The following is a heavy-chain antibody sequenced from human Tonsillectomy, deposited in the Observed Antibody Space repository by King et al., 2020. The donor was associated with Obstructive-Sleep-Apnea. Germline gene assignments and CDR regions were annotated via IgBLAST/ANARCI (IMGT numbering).Heavy chain of an antibody. CDR3: ARVKKTTGHYFDY. J-gene: IGHJ4*02. D-gene: IGHD4-17*01. CDR2: IYVGDSDT. Sequence: VQMVESGAEVKKPGESLKISCEVSGYSSSKYWIAWVRQMPGKGLEWMGIIYVGDSDTRYSPSFQGQVTFTADKSISTAYLQWNSLKASDTAMYYCARVKKTTGHYFDYWGQGTLVTVSS. CDR1: GYSSSKYW. V-gene: IGHV5-51*01.